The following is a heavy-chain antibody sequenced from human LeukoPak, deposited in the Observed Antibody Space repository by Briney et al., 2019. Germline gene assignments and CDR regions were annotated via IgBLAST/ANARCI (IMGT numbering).Heavy chain of an antibody. J-gene: IGHJ1*01. D-gene: IGHD3-10*01. Sequence: TGGSLRLSRIGSGFTFSNFWMNWVRQAPGKGLEWVAIIKQDGSEEYYVDSVKGRFIISRDNAKNSLSLQMNSLRVEDSAVYFCAGSSGFIPYHWGQGTLVTVSS. CDR3: AGSSGFIPYH. V-gene: IGHV3-7*01. CDR1: GFTFSNFW. CDR2: IKQDGSEE.